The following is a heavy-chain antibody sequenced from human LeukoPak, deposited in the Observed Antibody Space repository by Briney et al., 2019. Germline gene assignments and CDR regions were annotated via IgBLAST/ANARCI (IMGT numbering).Heavy chain of an antibody. CDR3: VRVPFAFYGMEV. CDR2: IYHSGST. CDR1: SVSIRSNNR. V-gene: IGHV4-4*02. Sequence: PSGTLSLTCAVSSVSIRSNNRWSWIRQPPGKGLEWNGEIYHSGSTNYNPSLKSRVTISADTSKNQLSLKLSSVTAADTAVYYCVRVPFAFYGMEVWGKGSTVSVSS. J-gene: IGHJ6*04. D-gene: IGHD4/OR15-4a*01.